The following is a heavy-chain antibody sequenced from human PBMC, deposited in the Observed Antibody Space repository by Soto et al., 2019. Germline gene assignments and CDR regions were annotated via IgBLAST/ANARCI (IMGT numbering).Heavy chain of an antibody. CDR1: GGSISSDY. D-gene: IGHD3-22*01. CDR3: ARGYYYDTSGYYSAFDI. CDR2: FYNNGVT. Sequence: SETLSLTCTVSGGSISSDYLSWIRQPPGKGLEWVVYFYNNGVTKYNPSLKSRVTISVDTSNNQFSMKLTSVTAADTAVYYCARGYYYDTSGYYSAFDIWGHGTMVTVSS. J-gene: IGHJ3*02. V-gene: IGHV4-59*01.